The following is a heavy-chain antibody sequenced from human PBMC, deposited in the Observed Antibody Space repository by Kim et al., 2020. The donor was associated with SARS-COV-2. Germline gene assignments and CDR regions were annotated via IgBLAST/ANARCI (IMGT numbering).Heavy chain of an antibody. CDR1: GYSFTSYW. J-gene: IGHJ4*02. CDR2: IDPSDSYT. Sequence: GESLKISCKGSGYSFTSYWISWVRQMPGKGLEWMGRIDPSDSYTNYGPSFQGHVTISADKSISTAYLQWSSLKASDTAMYYCARSLAGGVAAAHWGQGTLVTVSS. V-gene: IGHV5-10-1*01. D-gene: IGHD6-25*01. CDR3: ARSLAGGVAAAH.